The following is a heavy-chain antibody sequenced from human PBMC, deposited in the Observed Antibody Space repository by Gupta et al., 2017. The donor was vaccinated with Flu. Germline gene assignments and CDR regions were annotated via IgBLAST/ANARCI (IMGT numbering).Heavy chain of an antibody. CDR1: GYTFAHNW. Sequence: GSGYTFAHNWIGWVRQMPGKGLEWLGIIYPGDSDTRYSPSFQGQVTISADKSFSTVYLQWSSLKASDTAMYSCARTLGRYSTGAFDYLGQG. CDR3: ARTLGRYSTGAFDY. D-gene: IGHD1-26*01. V-gene: IGHV5-51*01. CDR2: IYPGDSDT. J-gene: IGHJ4*02.